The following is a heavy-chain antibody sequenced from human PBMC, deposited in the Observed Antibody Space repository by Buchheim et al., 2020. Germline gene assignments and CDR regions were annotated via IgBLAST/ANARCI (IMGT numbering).Heavy chain of an antibody. CDR3: AKGSITIFGVVIIYYYYGMDV. D-gene: IGHD3-3*01. V-gene: IGHV3-23*01. J-gene: IGHJ6*02. CDR2: ISGSGGST. CDR1: GFTFSSYA. Sequence: EVQLLESGGGLVQPGGSLRLSCAASGFTFSSYAMSWVRQAPGKGLEWVSAISGSGGSTYYADSVKGRFTISRDNSKNTLYLQMNSLRAEETAVDYCAKGSITIFGVVIIYYYYGMDVWGQGTT.